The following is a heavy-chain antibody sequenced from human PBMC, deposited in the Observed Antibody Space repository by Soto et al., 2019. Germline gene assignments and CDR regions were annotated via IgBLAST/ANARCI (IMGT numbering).Heavy chain of an antibody. CDR3: ARENSSSWRFDY. D-gene: IGHD6-13*01. J-gene: IGHJ4*02. CDR2: MNPNSGNT. CDR1: GYTFTSYD. V-gene: IGHV1-8*01. Sequence: QVQLVQSGAEVKKPGASVKVSCKASGYTFTSYDINWVRQATGQGLEWMGWMNPNSGNTGYAQKFQGRVTMTRNTSMSTTYMELSSLRSEDTAVYYCARENSSSWRFDYWGQGTLVTVSS.